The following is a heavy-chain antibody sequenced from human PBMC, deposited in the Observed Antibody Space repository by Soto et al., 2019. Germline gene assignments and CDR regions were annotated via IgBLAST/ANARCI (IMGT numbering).Heavy chain of an antibody. D-gene: IGHD3-3*01. CDR2: INAGNGNT. V-gene: IGHV1-3*01. CDR1: GYTFTSYA. CDR3: ASEAYYACWGGPHLNYYAMDV. Sequence: QVQLVQSGAEVKKPGASVKVSCKASGYTFTSYAMHWVRQAPGQRLEWMGWINAGNGNTKYSQKFQGRVTITSDTSASTAYMERSSLRSADTPVSDCASEAYYACWGGPHLNYYAMDVWGKGTTVTVSS. J-gene: IGHJ6*04.